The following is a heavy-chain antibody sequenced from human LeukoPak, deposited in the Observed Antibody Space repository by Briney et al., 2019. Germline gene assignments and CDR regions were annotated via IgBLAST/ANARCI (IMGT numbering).Heavy chain of an antibody. D-gene: IGHD6-13*01. CDR2: IYTSGST. V-gene: IGHV4-4*07. CDR3: ARDGYSISWLTPFDY. CDR1: GGSISSYY. J-gene: IGHJ4*02. Sequence: SETLSLTCTVSGGSISSYYWSWIRQPAGKGLEWIGRIYTSGSTNYNPSLKSRVTMSVDTSKNQLSPKLSSVTAADTAVYYCARDGYSISWLTPFDYWGQGTLVTVSS.